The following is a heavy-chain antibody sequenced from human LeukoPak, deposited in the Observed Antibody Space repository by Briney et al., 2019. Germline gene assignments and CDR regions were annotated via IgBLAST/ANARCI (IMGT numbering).Heavy chain of an antibody. CDR3: AKGHDYGENVXXXDY. V-gene: IGHV3-30*18. Sequence: GGSLRLSCAASGFTFSTYGMHWVRQAPGKGLEWVAVISYDGSNKYYTDSVKGRFTISRDNSKNTLYLQMNSLRAEDTAVYYCAKGHDYGENVXXXDYWGQGTLVTVSS. D-gene: IGHD4-17*01. CDR2: ISYDGSNK. J-gene: IGHJ4*02. CDR1: GFTFSTYG.